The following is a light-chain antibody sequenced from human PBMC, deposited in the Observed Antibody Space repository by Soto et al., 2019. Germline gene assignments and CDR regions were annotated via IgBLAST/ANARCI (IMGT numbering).Light chain of an antibody. J-gene: IGLJ2*01. CDR3: ETWDSSTYVV. CDR1: SGHSSYR. V-gene: IGLV4-60*03. CDR2: LEGSGSF. Sequence: QLVLTQSSSASASLGSSVKLTCTLSSGHSSYRIAWHQQQPGKAPRYLMKLEGSGSFIKGSGVPDRFSGSSPGADRYLTISNLQSEDEAHYYCETWDSSTYVVFGGGTKLTVL.